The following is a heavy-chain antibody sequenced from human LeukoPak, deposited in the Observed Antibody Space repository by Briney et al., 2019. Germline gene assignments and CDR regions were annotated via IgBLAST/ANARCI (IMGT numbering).Heavy chain of an antibody. CDR1: GYTFTSYY. CDR2: INPSGGST. V-gene: IGHV1-46*01. D-gene: IGHD3-22*01. CDR3: ARDLVPNYYDSSGYYYDRLPPRDYYMDV. Sequence: GASVKVSCKASGYTFTSYYMHWVRQAPGQGLEWMGIINPSGGSTSYAQKFQGRVTMTRDTSTSTVYMELSSLRSEDTAVYYCARDLVPNYYDSSGYYYDRLPPRDYYMDVWGKGTTVTISS. J-gene: IGHJ6*03.